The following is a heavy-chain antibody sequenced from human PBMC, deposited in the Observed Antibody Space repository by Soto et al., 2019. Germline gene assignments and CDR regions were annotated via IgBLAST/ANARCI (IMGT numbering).Heavy chain of an antibody. CDR3: AREFSNSPEAFDS. D-gene: IGHD6-6*01. V-gene: IGHV4-61*01. CDR2: IYYTGST. J-gene: IGHJ4*02. CDR1: GGSVNSDNFY. Sequence: ETLSLTCTVSGGSVNSDNFYWSWIRQPPGRGLEWIGYIYYTGSTNYNPSLKSRVTISIDTSRNQFSLKLSSVTAADTAVYYCAREFSNSPEAFDSWGQGSLVTVSS.